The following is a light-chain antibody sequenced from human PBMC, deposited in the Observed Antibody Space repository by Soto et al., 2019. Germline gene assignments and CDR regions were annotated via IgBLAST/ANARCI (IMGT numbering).Light chain of an antibody. CDR1: QSISSW. Sequence: DIQMPQSPSPLSASLGDRFTITCRASQSISSWLAWYQQKPGKAPKVLIYDASSLESGVPSRFSGSGSGTEFTLTISSLQPDDFATYYCQQYNSYSTFGQGTKV. V-gene: IGKV1-5*01. J-gene: IGKJ1*01. CDR2: DAS. CDR3: QQYNSYST.